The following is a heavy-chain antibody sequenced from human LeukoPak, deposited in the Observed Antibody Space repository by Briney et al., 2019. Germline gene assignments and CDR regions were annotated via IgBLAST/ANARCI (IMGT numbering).Heavy chain of an antibody. CDR3: ARDIAAAGLFFDY. CDR2: MKYDGSEK. D-gene: IGHD6-13*01. Sequence: GGSLRLSCVGSRFSISSYWMSWVRQAPGKGLEWVANMKYDGSEKDYVDSVKGRFTISRDNAKNSLYLQMNSLRAEDTAVYYCARDIAAAGLFFDYWGQGTLVTVSS. V-gene: IGHV3-7*01. J-gene: IGHJ4*02. CDR1: RFSISSYW.